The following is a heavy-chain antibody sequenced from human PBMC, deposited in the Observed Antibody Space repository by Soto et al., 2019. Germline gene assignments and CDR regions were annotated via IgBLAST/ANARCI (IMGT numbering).Heavy chain of an antibody. D-gene: IGHD5-12*01. CDR3: ARDQSGYDPRLYYYYYMDV. CDR2: IYSGGST. V-gene: IGHV3-66*01. J-gene: IGHJ6*03. Sequence: GGSLRLSCAASGFTVSSNYMSWVRQAPGKGLEWVSVIYSGGSTYYADSVKGRFTISRDNSKNTLYLQMNSLRAEDTAVYYCARDQSGYDPRLYYYYYMDVWGKGTTVTVSS. CDR1: GFTVSSNY.